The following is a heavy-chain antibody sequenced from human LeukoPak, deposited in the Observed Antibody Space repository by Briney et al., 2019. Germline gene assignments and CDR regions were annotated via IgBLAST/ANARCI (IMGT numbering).Heavy chain of an antibody. CDR1: GFTFSSYE. CDR3: AESPWYGY. D-gene: IGHD6-13*01. CDR2: ITNSGETM. Sequence: GGSLRLSCAASGFTFSSYEMSWVRQAPGKGLEWVSYITNSGETMYYADSVKGRFTISRDNAKNTLYLQMNSPRIEDTAVYYCAESPWYGYWGQGTLVTVSS. V-gene: IGHV3-48*03. J-gene: IGHJ4*02.